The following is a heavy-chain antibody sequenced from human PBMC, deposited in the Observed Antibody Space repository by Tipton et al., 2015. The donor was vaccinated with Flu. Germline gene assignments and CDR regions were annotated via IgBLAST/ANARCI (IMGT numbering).Heavy chain of an antibody. V-gene: IGHV4-39*07. Sequence: TLSLTCSVSGGSINSSSHYWGWIRQAPGKGLEWVGSVAYSGYTYYNPSLKSRVTISLDTSKNHFSLKLTSMTAADTAVYFCARVSSGLTGYFDLWGRGTLVIVSS. J-gene: IGHJ2*01. CDR3: ARVSSGLTGYFDL. CDR1: GGSINSSSHY. CDR2: VAYSGYT.